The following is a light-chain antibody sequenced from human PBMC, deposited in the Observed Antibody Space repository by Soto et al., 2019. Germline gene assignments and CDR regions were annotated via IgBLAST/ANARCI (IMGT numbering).Light chain of an antibody. V-gene: IGKV1-39*01. J-gene: IGKJ1*01. CDR1: QSISSY. CDR3: QQSYSTPRV. Sequence: DIQMTQSPSSLSASVGDRVTITCRASQSISSYLNWYQQKPWKAPKLLIYAASSLQSGVPSRFSGSGSGTDFTLTISSLQPEDFATYYCQQSYSTPRVFGQGTKVEIK. CDR2: AAS.